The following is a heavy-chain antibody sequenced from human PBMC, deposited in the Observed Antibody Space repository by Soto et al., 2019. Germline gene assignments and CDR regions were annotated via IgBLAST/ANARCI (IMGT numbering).Heavy chain of an antibody. Sequence: EVQLLESGGDLVQPGGSLRLSCAASGFIFSTYAMSWVRQAPGKGLEWVSGISGSGGSTYYADSVKGRFTISRDKSKSTLYLEMNSLTVEDTALYYCAKDPPWAPWGAFDIWGQGTVVIV. D-gene: IGHD3-16*01. CDR3: AKDPPWAPWGAFDI. CDR2: ISGSGGST. J-gene: IGHJ3*02. V-gene: IGHV3-23*01. CDR1: GFIFSTYA.